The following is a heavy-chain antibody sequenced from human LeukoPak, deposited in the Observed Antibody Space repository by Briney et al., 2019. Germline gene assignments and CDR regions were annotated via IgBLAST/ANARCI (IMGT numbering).Heavy chain of an antibody. CDR3: ARYITMVRGGSWFDP. V-gene: IGHV1-8*02. D-gene: IGHD3-10*01. J-gene: IGHJ5*02. CDR1: GYTFTGYF. Sequence: ASVKVSCKASGYTFTGYFMHWVRQAAGQGLEWMGWMNPDSGNTGYARNSQGRVTMTRNTSISTAYMELSSLRSEDTAVYYCARYITMVRGGSWFDPWGQGTLVTVSS. CDR2: MNPDSGNT.